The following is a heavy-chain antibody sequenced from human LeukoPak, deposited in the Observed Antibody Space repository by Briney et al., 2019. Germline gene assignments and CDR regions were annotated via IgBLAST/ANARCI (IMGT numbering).Heavy chain of an antibody. J-gene: IGHJ5*02. Sequence: NSSETLSLTCTVSGGSISSGGYYWSWIRQHPGKGQEWIGYIYYSGSTYYNPSLKSRVTISVDTSKNQFSLKLSSVTAADTAVYYCARGVVDIVATQLYNWFDPWGQGTLVTVSS. CDR1: GGSISSGGYY. CDR2: IYYSGST. V-gene: IGHV4-31*03. D-gene: IGHD5-12*01. CDR3: ARGVVDIVATQLYNWFDP.